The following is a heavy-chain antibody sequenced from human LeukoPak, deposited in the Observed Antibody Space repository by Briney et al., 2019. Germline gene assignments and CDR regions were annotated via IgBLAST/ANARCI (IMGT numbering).Heavy chain of an antibody. CDR2: MNPNSGNT. CDR1: GYTFTSYD. V-gene: IGHV1-8*01. Sequence: ASVKVSCKASGYTFTSYDINWVRQATGQGPEWMGWMNPNSGNTGYAQKFQGRVTMTRNTSISTAYMELSSLRSEDTAVYYCARGISSGWELDYWGQGTLVTVSS. CDR3: ARGISSGWELDY. J-gene: IGHJ4*02. D-gene: IGHD6-19*01.